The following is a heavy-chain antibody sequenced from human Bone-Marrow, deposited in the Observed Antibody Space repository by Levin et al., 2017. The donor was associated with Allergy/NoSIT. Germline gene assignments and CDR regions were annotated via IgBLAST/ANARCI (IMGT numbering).Heavy chain of an antibody. CDR1: GGSISSGDYY. D-gene: IGHD3-10*01. V-gene: IGHV4-30-4*01. J-gene: IGHJ3*02. Sequence: SETLSLTCTVSGGSISSGDYYWSWIRQPPGKGLEWIGYIYYSGSTYYNPSLKSRVTISVDTSKNQFSLKLSSVTAADTAVYYCARIRGQYYGSGTFAFDIWGQGTMVTVSS. CDR3: ARIRGQYYGSGTFAFDI. CDR2: IYYSGST.